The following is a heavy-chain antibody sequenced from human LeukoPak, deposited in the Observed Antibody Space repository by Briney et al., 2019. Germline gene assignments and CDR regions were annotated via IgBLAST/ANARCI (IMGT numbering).Heavy chain of an antibody. D-gene: IGHD1-26*01. J-gene: IGHJ4*02. Sequence: SETLSLTCTVSGGSISSSSYYWGWIRQPPGKGLEWIVSIYYSGSTYYNPSLKSRVTISVDTSKNQFSLKLSPVTAADTAVYYCAREVAEGGSCYFDYWGQGTLVTLSS. CDR3: AREVAEGGSCYFDY. CDR1: GGSISSSSYY. V-gene: IGHV4-39*07. CDR2: IYYSGST.